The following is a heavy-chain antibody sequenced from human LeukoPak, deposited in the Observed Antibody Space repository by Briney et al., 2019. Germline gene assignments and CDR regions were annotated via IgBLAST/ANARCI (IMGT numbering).Heavy chain of an antibody. D-gene: IGHD6-13*01. Sequence: SETLSLTCAVYGGSFSGYYWSWIRQPPGKGLEWIGEINHSGSTNYNPSLKSRVTISVDTSKNQFSLKLSSVTAADTAVYYCASSPTKSPSSSWLDYWGQGTLVTVSS. CDR1: GGSFSGYY. J-gene: IGHJ4*02. CDR3: ASSPTKSPSSSWLDY. CDR2: INHSGST. V-gene: IGHV4-34*01.